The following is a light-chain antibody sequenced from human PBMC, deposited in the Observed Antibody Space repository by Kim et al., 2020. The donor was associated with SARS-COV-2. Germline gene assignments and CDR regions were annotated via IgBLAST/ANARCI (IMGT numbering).Light chain of an antibody. V-gene: IGKV3-20*01. Sequence: EIVLTQSPCTLSLSPGERATLSCRASQSVSSSSFAWYQQKPGQAPRLLIYGASSRATGIPDRFTGSGSGTDFTLTISRLEPEDFAVYYCHQYGSLPRTFGQGTKVDIK. J-gene: IGKJ1*01. CDR2: GAS. CDR3: HQYGSLPRT. CDR1: QSVSSSS.